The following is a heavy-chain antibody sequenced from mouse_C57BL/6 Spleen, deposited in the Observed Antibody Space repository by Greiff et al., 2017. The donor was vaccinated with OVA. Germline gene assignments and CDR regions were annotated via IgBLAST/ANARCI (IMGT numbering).Heavy chain of an antibody. J-gene: IGHJ3*01. CDR1: GYTFTDYE. Sequence: HVKQSGAELVRPGASVTLSCKASGYTFTDYEMHWVKQTPVHGLEWIGAIDPETGGTAYNQKFKGKAILTADKSSSTAYMELRSLTSEDSAVYYCTRRGPQATWFADWGQGTLVTVSA. CDR2: IDPETGGT. CDR3: TRRGPQATWFAD. D-gene: IGHD3-2*02. V-gene: IGHV1-15*01.